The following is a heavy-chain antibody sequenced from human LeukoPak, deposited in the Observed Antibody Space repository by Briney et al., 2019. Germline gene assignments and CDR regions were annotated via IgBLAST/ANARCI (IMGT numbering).Heavy chain of an antibody. CDR1: GYTFTGYY. D-gene: IGHD6-19*01. CDR2: MNPNSGNT. Sequence: GASVKVSCKASGYTFTGYYMHWVRQAPGQGLEWMGWMNPNSGNTGYAQKFQGRVTMTRNTSISTAYMELSSLRSEDTAVYYCARAKYSSGWYTAGYWGQGTLVTVSS. J-gene: IGHJ4*02. CDR3: ARAKYSSGWYTAGY. V-gene: IGHV1-8*02.